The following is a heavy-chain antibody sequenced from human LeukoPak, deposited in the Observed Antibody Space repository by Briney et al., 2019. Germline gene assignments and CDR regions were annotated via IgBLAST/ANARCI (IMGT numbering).Heavy chain of an antibody. CDR1: GFTFSSHG. Sequence: PGGTLRLSCAASGFTFSSHGMSWVRQAPGKGLEWVSGIVGGAGGTYYADSVKGRFTTSRDNSRNTLYLQMNSLRAEDTAVYYCAHGTMYQLDSWGQGTLVTVSS. J-gene: IGHJ4*02. CDR3: AHGTMYQLDS. D-gene: IGHD3-10*02. V-gene: IGHV3-23*01. CDR2: IVGGAGGT.